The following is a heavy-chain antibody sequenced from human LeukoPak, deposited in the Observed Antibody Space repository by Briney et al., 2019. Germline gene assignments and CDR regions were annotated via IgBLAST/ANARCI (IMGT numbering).Heavy chain of an antibody. V-gene: IGHV3-21*01. Sequence: GGSLRLSCAASGFTFSSYSMNWVRQAPGKGLEWVSSISSSSSYIYYADSVKGRLTISRDNAKNSLYLQMNSLRAEDTAVYYCARDPIWFGELHLFDYWGQGTLVTVSS. CDR2: ISSSSSYI. J-gene: IGHJ4*02. CDR3: ARDPIWFGELHLFDY. D-gene: IGHD3-10*01. CDR1: GFTFSSYS.